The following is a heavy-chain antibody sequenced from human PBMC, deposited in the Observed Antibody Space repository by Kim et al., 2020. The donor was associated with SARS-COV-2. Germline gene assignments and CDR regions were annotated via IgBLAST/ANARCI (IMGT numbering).Heavy chain of an antibody. J-gene: IGHJ4*02. Sequence: GGSLRLSCAASGFTFSSYWMSWVRQAPGKGLEWVASIKKDGSLKDYVDSVKGRFTISRDNAKNSLSLLMNSLRPEDTAVYFCARGWMPDYWGQGNLVTVS. CDR1: GFTFSSYW. D-gene: IGHD5-12*01. CDR3: ARGWMPDY. V-gene: IGHV3-7*04. CDR2: IKKDGSLK.